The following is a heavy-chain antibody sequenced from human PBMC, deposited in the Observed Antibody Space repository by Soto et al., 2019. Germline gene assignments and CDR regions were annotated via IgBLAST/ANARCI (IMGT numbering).Heavy chain of an antibody. CDR1: GFTFSHYA. CDR3: AKDGSHNFDY. D-gene: IGHD1-26*01. J-gene: IGHJ4*02. Sequence: QVQLVESGGGVVQPGRSLRLSCAASGFTFSHYAMHWVRQAPGKGLEWVALMSDDGSNEYYADSVKGRFTISRDNSKNTLYLQMNSLRAEYTAVYYCAKDGSHNFDYWGQGTLVTVSS. CDR2: MSDDGSNE. V-gene: IGHV3-30*18.